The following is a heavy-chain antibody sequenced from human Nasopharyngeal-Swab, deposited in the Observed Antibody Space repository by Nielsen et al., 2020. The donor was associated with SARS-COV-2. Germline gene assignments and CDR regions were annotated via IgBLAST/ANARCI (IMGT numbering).Heavy chain of an antibody. CDR2: INHSGST. V-gene: IGHV4-34*01. CDR1: GGSFSGYY. D-gene: IGHD1-20*01. Sequence: SETLSLTCAVYGGSFSGYYWSWIRQPPGKGLEWIGEINHSGSTNYNPSLKSRVTISVDTSKNQFSLKLSSVTAADTAVYYCARGYNWTRGFVSRGLDYWGQGTLVTVSS. J-gene: IGHJ4*02. CDR3: ARGYNWTRGFVSRGLDY.